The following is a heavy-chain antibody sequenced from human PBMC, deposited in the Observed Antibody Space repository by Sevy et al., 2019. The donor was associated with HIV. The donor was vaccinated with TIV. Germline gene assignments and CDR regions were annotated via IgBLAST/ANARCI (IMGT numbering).Heavy chain of an antibody. CDR2: LSFGCGKI. V-gene: IGHV3-23*01. CDR3: AREGCTRPHDY. Sequence: GGSLRLSCAVSGFNFNIYSMSWVRQAPEKGLEWVSTLSFGCGKIHYADSVKGRFMISRDDSKNTLYLQMNSLRAEDTAVYFCAREGCTRPHDYWGQGTLVTVSS. J-gene: IGHJ4*02. D-gene: IGHD2-8*01. CDR1: GFNFNIYS.